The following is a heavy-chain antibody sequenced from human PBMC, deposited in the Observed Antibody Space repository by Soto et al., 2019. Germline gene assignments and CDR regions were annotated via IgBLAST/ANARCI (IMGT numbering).Heavy chain of an antibody. J-gene: IGHJ6*03. V-gene: IGHV4-34*01. CDR3: ARGPIVVVPAAPSYYYYYMDV. D-gene: IGHD2-2*01. CDR1: GGSFSGYY. CDR2: INHSGST. Sequence: SETLSLTCAVYGGSFSGYYWSWIRQPPGKGLEWIGEINHSGSTNYNPSLKSRVTISVDTSKNQFSLKLSSVTAADTAVYYCARGPIVVVPAAPSYYYYYMDVRGKGTTVTVSS.